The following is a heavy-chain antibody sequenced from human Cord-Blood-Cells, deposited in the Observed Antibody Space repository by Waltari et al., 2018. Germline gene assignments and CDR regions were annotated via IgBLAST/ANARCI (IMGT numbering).Heavy chain of an antibody. J-gene: IGHJ4*02. CDR2: IYYSGST. CDR1: GGSIRRSRYD. D-gene: IGHD3-22*01. Sequence: QPQLQESGPGLVKPSETLSPTCTVSGGSIRRSRYDLGCIRLPPGKGLEWIGSIYYSGSTYYNPSLKSRVTISVDTSKNQFSLKLSSVTAADTAVYYCARLTYDSSGYFIDYWGQGTLVTVSS. CDR3: ARLTYDSSGYFIDY. V-gene: IGHV4-39*01.